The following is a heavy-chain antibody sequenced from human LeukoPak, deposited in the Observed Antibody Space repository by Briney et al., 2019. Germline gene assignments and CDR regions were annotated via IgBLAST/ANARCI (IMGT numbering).Heavy chain of an antibody. V-gene: IGHV3-11*01. CDR2: ISSSGSTI. CDR3: ARAKTHWGSIVPYYFDY. J-gene: IGHJ4*02. Sequence: SGGSLRFSCAASGFTFSDYYMSWIRQAPGKGLEWVSYISSSGSTIYYADSVKGRFTISRDNAKNSLYLQMNSLRAEDTAVYYCARAKTHWGSIVPYYFDYWGQGTLVTVSS. D-gene: IGHD7-27*01. CDR1: GFTFSDYY.